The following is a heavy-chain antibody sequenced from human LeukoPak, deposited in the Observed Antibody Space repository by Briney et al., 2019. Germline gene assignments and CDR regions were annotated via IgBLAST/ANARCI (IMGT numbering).Heavy chain of an antibody. D-gene: IGHD2-8*01. V-gene: IGHV4-4*02. CDR3: SGENGAFSPFGY. CDR1: GGSISNTNW. CDR2: IPITGLT. Sequence: SGTLSLTCGVSGGSISNTNWWSWVRQPPGQGLEWSGEIPITGLTHYTPSLESRVTLSLDTSKNQLSLNLTTVTVADPAGYYCSGENGAFSPFGYWGQGTLVTVLS. J-gene: IGHJ4*02.